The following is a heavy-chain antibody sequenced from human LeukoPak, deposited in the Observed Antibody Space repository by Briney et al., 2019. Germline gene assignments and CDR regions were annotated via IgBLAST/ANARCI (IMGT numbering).Heavy chain of an antibody. Sequence: SETLSLTCTVSGGSISSSSYYWAWIRQPPGKGLEWIGSIYYSGNTYYNPSLKSRVTISVDTSKNQFSLKLSSVTAADTAVYYCARGLGPSPSKYYYYYYGMDVWGQGSTVTVSS. CDR2: IYYSGNT. V-gene: IGHV4-39*07. D-gene: IGHD2-2*01. CDR1: GGSISSSSYY. CDR3: ARGLGPSPSKYYYYYYGMDV. J-gene: IGHJ6*02.